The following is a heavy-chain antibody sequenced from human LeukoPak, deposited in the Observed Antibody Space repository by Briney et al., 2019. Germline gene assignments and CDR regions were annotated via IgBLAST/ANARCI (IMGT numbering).Heavy chain of an antibody. CDR3: APTAIKALTDY. CDR2: ISSSSSYI. Sequence: GGSLRLSCAASGFTFDDYAMHWVRQAPGKGLEGVSSISSSSSYIYYADSVKGRFTISRDNAKNSLYLQMNSLRAEDTAVYYCAPTAIKALTDYWGQGTLVTVSS. J-gene: IGHJ4*02. V-gene: IGHV3-21*01. CDR1: GFTFDDYA. D-gene: IGHD1-1*01.